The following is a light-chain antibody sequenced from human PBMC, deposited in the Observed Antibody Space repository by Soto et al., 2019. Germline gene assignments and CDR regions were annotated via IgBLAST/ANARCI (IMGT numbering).Light chain of an antibody. V-gene: IGLV2-8*01. CDR1: SSDVGGYNY. J-gene: IGLJ1*01. CDR2: EVT. Sequence: QSALTQPASASGSPGQSVTISCTGTSSDVGGYNYVSWYQQHPGKAPKLMIYEVTKRPSGVPDRFSGSKSGNTASLTVSGLQAEDEAYYCCCSPAGDNTYVFGTGTKLTVL. CDR3: CSPAGDNTYV.